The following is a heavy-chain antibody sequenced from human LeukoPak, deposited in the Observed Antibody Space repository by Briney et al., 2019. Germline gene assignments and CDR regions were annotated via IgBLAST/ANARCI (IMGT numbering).Heavy chain of an antibody. CDR1: GFIFNKHA. Sequence: PGGSPRLSCVASGFIFNKHAMSWVRQAPGKGLEWVSGLSGSGSSTDYADSVKGRFTVSRDNSKNTLFLQMNSLRAEDTAIHYCAKERDYGPADYWGQGTLVTVSS. J-gene: IGHJ4*02. CDR2: LSGSGSST. D-gene: IGHD4/OR15-4a*01. CDR3: AKERDYGPADY. V-gene: IGHV3-23*01.